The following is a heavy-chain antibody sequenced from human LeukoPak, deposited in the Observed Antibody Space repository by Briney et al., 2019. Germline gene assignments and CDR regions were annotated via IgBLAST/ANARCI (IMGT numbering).Heavy chain of an antibody. CDR2: ISGSGGST. J-gene: IGHJ4*02. CDR1: RFTFSSYG. D-gene: IGHD6-19*01. CDR3: AKDHVVSSALHFGY. V-gene: IGHV3-23*01. Sequence: GGSLRLSCAASRFTFSSYGMSWVRQAPGKGLEWVSAISGSGGSTYYADSVKGRFTISRDNSKNTLYLQMNSLRAEDTAVYYCAKDHVVSSALHFGYWGQGTLVTVSS.